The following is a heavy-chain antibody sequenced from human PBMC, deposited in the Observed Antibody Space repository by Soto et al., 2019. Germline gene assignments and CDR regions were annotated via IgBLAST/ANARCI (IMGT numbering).Heavy chain of an antibody. J-gene: IGHJ5*02. V-gene: IGHV4-30-2*01. CDR2: IYHSGRT. Sequence: PSETLSLTCAVSGGSISSGGYSWIWNRQPPGKGLEWIGYIYHSGRTYYNPSLKSRVTISVDRSKNQFSLKLTSVTAADTALYYCARDYFDSSDYTTNWFDPWGQGTLVTVSS. CDR1: GGSISSGGYS. D-gene: IGHD3-22*01. CDR3: ARDYFDSSDYTTNWFDP.